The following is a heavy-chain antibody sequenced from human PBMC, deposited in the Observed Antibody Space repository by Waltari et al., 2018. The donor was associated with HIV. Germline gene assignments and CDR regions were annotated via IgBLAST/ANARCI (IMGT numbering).Heavy chain of an antibody. V-gene: IGHV1-8*01. CDR2: INPKSGNV. Sequence: QVQLAQSGAEVKKPGAAVKVSSGASGYKSISYDINWVRQASGRGLEWMGWINPKSGNVGYSENFQGRVTMTSDTSINTAYMELTRLRPEDTAMYFCARGWPTGSWRLDPWGNGTRVSVSS. CDR1: GYKSISYD. D-gene: IGHD5-12*01. J-gene: IGHJ5*02. CDR3: ARGWPTGSWRLDP.